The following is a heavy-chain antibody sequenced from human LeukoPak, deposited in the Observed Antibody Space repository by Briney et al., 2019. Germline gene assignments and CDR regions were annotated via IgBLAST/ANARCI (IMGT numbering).Heavy chain of an antibody. CDR2: ISHSGTT. J-gene: IGHJ3*02. CDR3: ARDSTLNLAFDM. Sequence: SETLSLTCTVSGGSIRSNNYYWGWIRQSPGKGLEWIGSISHSGTTYYNASLKSRVTISVDTSKNQFSLRLTSVTAADTAVYFCARDSTLNLAFDMWGHGALVTVS. CDR1: GGSIRSNNYY. D-gene: IGHD3-3*02. V-gene: IGHV4-39*07.